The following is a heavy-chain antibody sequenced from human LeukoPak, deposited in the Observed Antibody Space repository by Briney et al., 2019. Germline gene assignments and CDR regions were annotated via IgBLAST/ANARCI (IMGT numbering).Heavy chain of an antibody. CDR2: ISVGGDNT. D-gene: IGHD6-19*01. Sequence: GGSLRLSCAASGFTFSSYTMSWVRQAPGKGLEWVSAISVGGDNTYYADSVKGRFTISRDNAENSLYLQMNSLRAEDTAIYYCARDQWLAYYYHGMDVWGQGTTVTVSS. CDR3: ARDQWLAYYYHGMDV. CDR1: GFTFSSYT. V-gene: IGHV3-23*01. J-gene: IGHJ6*02.